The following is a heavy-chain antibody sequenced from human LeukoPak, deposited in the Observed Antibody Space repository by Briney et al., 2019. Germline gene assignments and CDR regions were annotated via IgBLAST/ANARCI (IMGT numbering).Heavy chain of an antibody. CDR1: GFTFSSYW. J-gene: IGHJ4*02. Sequence: GGSLRLSCEASGFTFSSYWTHWVRQAPGKGLVWVSHINTDGSSTNYAGSVRGRFTVSRDNAKNTLNLQMNSLRVEDTAVYYCARDNGGVDYWGQGTLVTVSS. CDR2: INTDGSST. V-gene: IGHV3-74*01. D-gene: IGHD2-8*01. CDR3: ARDNGGVDY.